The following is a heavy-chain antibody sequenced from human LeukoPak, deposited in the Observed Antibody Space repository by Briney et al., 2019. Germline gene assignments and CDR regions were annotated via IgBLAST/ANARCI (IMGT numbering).Heavy chain of an antibody. Sequence: GESLKISCKGSGYTSTSYWISWVRQMPGKGLEWMGRIDPTDSNTKYSPPFQGHVTISVDKSISTAYLQWSSLKASDSAMYYCARHPGYCSSTSCYLLLWGQGTLVTVSS. CDR2: IDPTDSNT. J-gene: IGHJ1*01. CDR3: ARHPGYCSSTSCYLLL. V-gene: IGHV5-10-1*01. CDR1: GYTSTSYW. D-gene: IGHD2-2*01.